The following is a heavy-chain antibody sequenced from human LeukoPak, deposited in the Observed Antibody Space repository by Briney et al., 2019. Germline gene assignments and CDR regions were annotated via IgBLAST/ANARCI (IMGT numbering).Heavy chain of an antibody. J-gene: IGHJ4*02. CDR1: GFIFSSYG. CDR2: INSDGSST. CDR3: ARPFITMVRGVIGF. Sequence: GGSLRLSCAASGFIFSSYGMSWVRQAPGKGLEWVSRINSDGSSTSYADSVKGRFTISRDNAKNTLYLQMNSLRAEDTAVYYCARPFITMVRGVIGFWGQGTLVTVSS. V-gene: IGHV3-74*01. D-gene: IGHD3-10*01.